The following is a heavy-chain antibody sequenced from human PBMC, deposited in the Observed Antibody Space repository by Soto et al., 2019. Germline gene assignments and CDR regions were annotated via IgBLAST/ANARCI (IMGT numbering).Heavy chain of an antibody. CDR1: GFTFSSYA. Sequence: PGGSLRLSCAASGFTFSSYAMSWVRQAPGKGLEWVSAISGSGGSTYYADSVKGRFTISRDNSKNTLYLQMNSLRAEDTAVYYCAKRGLEVVVPAAMPYYYYYMDVWGKGTTVTVSS. D-gene: IGHD2-2*01. J-gene: IGHJ6*03. V-gene: IGHV3-23*01. CDR3: AKRGLEVVVPAAMPYYYYYMDV. CDR2: ISGSGGST.